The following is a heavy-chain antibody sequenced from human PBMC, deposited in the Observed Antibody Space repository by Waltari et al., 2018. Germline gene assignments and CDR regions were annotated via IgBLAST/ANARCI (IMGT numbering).Heavy chain of an antibody. CDR1: GGSISSYY. CDR2: IYYSGST. Sequence: QVQLQESGPGLVKPSETLSLTCTVSGGSISSYYWSWIRQPPGKGLEWIGYIYYSGSTNYNPSLKSRVTISVDTSKNQFSLKLSSVTAADTAVYYCARGITMVRGLFDYWGQGTLVTVSS. J-gene: IGHJ4*02. CDR3: ARGITMVRGLFDY. D-gene: IGHD3-10*01. V-gene: IGHV4-59*01.